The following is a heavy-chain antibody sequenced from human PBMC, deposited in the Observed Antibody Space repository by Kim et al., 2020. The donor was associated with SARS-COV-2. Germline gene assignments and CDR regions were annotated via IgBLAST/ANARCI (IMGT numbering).Heavy chain of an antibody. D-gene: IGHD3-10*01. Sequence: NTNYAQKLQGRVTMTTDTSTSTAYMELRSLRSDDTAVYYCARVGYGEFDYWDQGTLVTVSS. CDR2: NT. J-gene: IGHJ4*02. V-gene: IGHV1-18*01. CDR3: ARVGYGEFDY.